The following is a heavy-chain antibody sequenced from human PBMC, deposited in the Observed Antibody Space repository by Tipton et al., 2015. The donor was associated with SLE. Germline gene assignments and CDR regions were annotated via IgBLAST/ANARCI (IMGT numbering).Heavy chain of an antibody. Sequence: TLSLTCTVYGGSFRDYYWSWIRQPPGKGLEWIGEINHSGSTKYNPSLNSRVTISIDTPKKQFSLKLSSVTAADTSVYYCARMYYYGSESLRYWRLGTLFTVSS. CDR2: INHSGST. D-gene: IGHD3-10*01. CDR3: ARMYYYGSESLRY. J-gene: IGHJ4*02. V-gene: IGHV4-34*01. CDR1: GGSFRDYY.